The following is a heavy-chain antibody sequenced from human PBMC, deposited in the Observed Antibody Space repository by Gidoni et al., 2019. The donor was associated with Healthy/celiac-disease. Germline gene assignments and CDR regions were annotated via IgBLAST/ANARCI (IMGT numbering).Heavy chain of an antibody. CDR2: ISSSSSTI. D-gene: IGHD2-2*01. Sequence: EVQLVESGGGLVQPGGSLRPSCAASGFTFSSYSMNWVRQAPGKGLEWVSYISSSSSTIYYADSVKGRFTISRDNAKNSLYLQMNSLRDEDTAVYYCARDKTGSVVPAVFDYWGQGTLVTVSS. CDR3: ARDKTGSVVPAVFDY. V-gene: IGHV3-48*02. CDR1: GFTFSSYS. J-gene: IGHJ4*02.